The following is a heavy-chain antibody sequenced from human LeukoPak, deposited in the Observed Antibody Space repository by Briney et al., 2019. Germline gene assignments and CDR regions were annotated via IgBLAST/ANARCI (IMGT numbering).Heavy chain of an antibody. Sequence: GGSLRLSCAASGFTFSSYAMHWVRQAPGKGLEWVAVISYDGSNKYYADSVKGRFTISRDNSKNTLYLQMNSLRAEDTAVYYCAAEGDGVTTYFHHWGQGTLVTVSS. J-gene: IGHJ1*01. V-gene: IGHV3-30-3*01. D-gene: IGHD2-21*02. CDR3: AAEGDGVTTYFHH. CDR2: ISYDGSNK. CDR1: GFTFSSYA.